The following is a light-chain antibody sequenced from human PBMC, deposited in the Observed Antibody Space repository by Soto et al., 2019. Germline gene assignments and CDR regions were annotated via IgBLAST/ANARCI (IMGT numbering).Light chain of an antibody. J-gene: IGKJ1*01. CDR1: QSVSSH. CDR3: QQYGSSPLT. V-gene: IGKV3-20*01. Sequence: EIVLTQSPATLSLSPGERATLSCRASQSVSSHLAWYQQKPGQAPRLHIYDASNRDTGIPDRFSGSGSGTDFAHTISILEPEDFAVYYCQQYGSSPLTVGQGTKVEIK. CDR2: DAS.